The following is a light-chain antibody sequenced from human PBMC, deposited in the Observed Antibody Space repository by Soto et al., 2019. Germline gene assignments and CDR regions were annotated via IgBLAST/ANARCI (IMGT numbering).Light chain of an antibody. V-gene: IGKV1-39*01. Sequence: DLQMTQSPSSLSASVGDRVTITCRASQSISSYLNWYQQKPGKAPKLLIYAASSLQSGVPSRFSGSGSGTDFTLTISSLQPEDFATYYCQQSYSTPSGFGQGTKLEIK. CDR1: QSISSY. CDR3: QQSYSTPSG. J-gene: IGKJ2*03. CDR2: AAS.